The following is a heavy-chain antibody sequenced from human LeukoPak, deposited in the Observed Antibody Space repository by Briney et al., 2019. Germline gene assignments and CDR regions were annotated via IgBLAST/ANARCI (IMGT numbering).Heavy chain of an antibody. V-gene: IGHV1-18*01. CDR1: GYTFTSYG. J-gene: IGHJ4*02. D-gene: IGHD6-19*01. Sequence: GASVKVSCKASGYTFTSYGISWVRQAPGQGLEWMGWISAYNGNTNYAQKLQGRVTMTTDTSTSTAYMELRSLRSDDTAVYYCARDPDMSSGWYYFGYWGQGTLVTVSS. CDR2: ISAYNGNT. CDR3: ARDPDMSSGWYYFGY.